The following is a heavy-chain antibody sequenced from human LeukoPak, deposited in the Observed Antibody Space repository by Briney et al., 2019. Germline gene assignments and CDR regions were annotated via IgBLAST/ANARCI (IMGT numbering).Heavy chain of an antibody. J-gene: IGHJ4*02. CDR1: GFTFSNYW. Sequence: GGSLRLSCAASGFTFSNYWMHWVRQAPGKGLVWVSRVSSDGSSRNYAASVKGRFTISRDNAKNSLYLQMNSLRAEDTAVYYCARDAGYSYGYLDYWGQGTLVTVSS. CDR2: VSSDGSSR. D-gene: IGHD5-18*01. V-gene: IGHV3-74*01. CDR3: ARDAGYSYGYLDY.